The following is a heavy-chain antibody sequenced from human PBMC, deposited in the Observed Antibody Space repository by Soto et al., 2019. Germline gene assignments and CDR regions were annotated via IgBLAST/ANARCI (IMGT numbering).Heavy chain of an antibody. J-gene: IGHJ4*02. CDR2: IKQDGSQK. CDR1: GFTLSSYW. V-gene: IGHV3-7*01. Sequence: GGSLRLSCAASGFTLSSYWMNWVRLAPGKGLEWVANIKQDGSQKNYVDSVKGRFTISRDNAKNSLYLQMSSLRAEDTAVYYCMTTVTTHDYWGQGTLVTVSS. D-gene: IGHD4-17*01. CDR3: MTTVTTHDY.